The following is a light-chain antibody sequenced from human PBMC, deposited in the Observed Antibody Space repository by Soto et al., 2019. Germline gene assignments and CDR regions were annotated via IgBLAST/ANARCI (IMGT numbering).Light chain of an antibody. Sequence: SYELTQPPSVSVAPGQTARITCGGDNIGSKSVHWCQQKPGQAPVLVVYDDSDRPSGIPERFSGSKSGTTATLTISRVEAGDEADYYCQVWHDATDHVISGGGTKVTVL. CDR2: DDS. CDR3: QVWHDATDHVI. CDR1: NIGSKS. V-gene: IGLV3-21*02. J-gene: IGLJ2*01.